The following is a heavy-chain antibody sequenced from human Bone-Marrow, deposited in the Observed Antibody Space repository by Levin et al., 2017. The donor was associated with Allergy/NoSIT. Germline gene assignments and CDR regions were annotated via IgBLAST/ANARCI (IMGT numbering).Heavy chain of an antibody. CDR1: GGTFSSYA. Sequence: KISCKASGGTFSSYAISWVRQAPGQGLEWMGGIIPIFGTANYAQKFQGRVTITADESTSTAYMELSSLRSEDTAVYYCAYDFWSGYISGMDVWGQGTTVTVSS. D-gene: IGHD3-3*01. J-gene: IGHJ6*02. CDR2: IIPIFGTA. CDR3: AYDFWSGYISGMDV. V-gene: IGHV1-69*01.